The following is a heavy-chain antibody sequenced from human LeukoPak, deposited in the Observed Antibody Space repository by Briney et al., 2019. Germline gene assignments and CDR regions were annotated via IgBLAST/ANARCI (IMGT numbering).Heavy chain of an antibody. J-gene: IGHJ4*02. CDR1: GFTFSSYA. CDR3: ASEYQLLDKLFDY. V-gene: IGHV3-30*01. D-gene: IGHD2-2*01. CDR2: ISYDGSNK. Sequence: PGRSLRLSCAASGFTFSSYAMHWVRQAPGKGPEWVAVISYDGSNKYYADSVKGRFTISRDNSKNTLYLQMNSLRAEDTAVYYCASEYQLLDKLFDYWGQGTLVTVSS.